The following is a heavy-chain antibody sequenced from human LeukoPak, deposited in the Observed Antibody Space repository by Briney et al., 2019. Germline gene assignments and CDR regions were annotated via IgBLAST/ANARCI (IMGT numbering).Heavy chain of an antibody. V-gene: IGHV3-21*01. CDR2: ISGNSNYI. J-gene: IGHJ4*02. CDR3: ARDESGRRFDY. CDR1: GFAFNDYS. D-gene: IGHD1-26*01. Sequence: NPGGSLRLSCAASGFAFNDYSMNWVRQAPGTGLEWVSSISGNSNYIYYADSVKGRFTISRDNAKNSLYLHLNSLRGEDTAVYYCARDESGRRFDYWGQGTLVTVSS.